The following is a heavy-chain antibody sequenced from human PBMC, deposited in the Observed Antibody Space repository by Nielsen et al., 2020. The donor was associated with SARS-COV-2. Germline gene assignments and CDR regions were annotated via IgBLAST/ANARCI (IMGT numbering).Heavy chain of an antibody. Sequence: KVSCKASGYSFNNFWIAWVRQLPGKGLQWMGTINPADSETRYSPSFQGQVSISVDKPTTTAYLHWSSLNASDSAMYYCARPLGSTWYAYLHLWGQGTLVSV. CDR2: INPADSET. J-gene: IGHJ1*01. D-gene: IGHD6-13*01. CDR3: ARPLGSTWYAYLHL. CDR1: GYSFNNFW. V-gene: IGHV5-51*04.